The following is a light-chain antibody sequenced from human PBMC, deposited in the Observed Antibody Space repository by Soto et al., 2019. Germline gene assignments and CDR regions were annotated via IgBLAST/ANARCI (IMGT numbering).Light chain of an antibody. J-gene: IGKJ1*01. CDR1: QSFSSN. Sequence: EIVMTQSPATLSVSPGERATLSCRASQSFSSNLAWYQQKPGQAPRLLIYDASTRATGIPARFSGSRSGAEFTLTINSLQSEDFALYYCQQYGSSLTFGLGTKVDIK. CDR2: DAS. CDR3: QQYGSSLT. V-gene: IGKV3-15*01.